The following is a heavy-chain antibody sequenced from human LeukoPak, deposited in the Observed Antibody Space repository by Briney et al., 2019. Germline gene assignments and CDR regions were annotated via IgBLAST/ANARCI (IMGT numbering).Heavy chain of an antibody. V-gene: IGHV1-18*01. J-gene: IGHJ4*02. CDR2: ISAYNGNT. D-gene: IGHD3-9*01. CDR3: ARWEVPYYDILTGYGAWDY. Sequence: ASVKASCKASGYTFTSYGISWVRQAPGQGREWIGWISAYNGNTNYAQKLQGRVTMTTDTSTSTAYMELRSLRSDDTAVYYCARWEVPYYDILTGYGAWDYWGQGTLVTVSS. CDR1: GYTFTSYG.